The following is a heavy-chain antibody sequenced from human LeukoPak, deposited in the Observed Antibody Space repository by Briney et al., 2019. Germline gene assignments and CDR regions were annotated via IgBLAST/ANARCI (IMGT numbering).Heavy chain of an antibody. CDR3: ARGIAARSYYFDY. CDR1: GFTVSSNY. V-gene: IGHV3-53*04. D-gene: IGHD6-6*01. J-gene: IGHJ4*02. Sequence: GGSLRLSCAASGFTVSSNYMSWVRQAPGKGLEWVSVIYSGGSTYYADSVKGRFTISRHNSKNTLYLQMNSLRAEDTAVYYCARGIAARSYYFDYWGQGTLVTVSS. CDR2: IYSGGST.